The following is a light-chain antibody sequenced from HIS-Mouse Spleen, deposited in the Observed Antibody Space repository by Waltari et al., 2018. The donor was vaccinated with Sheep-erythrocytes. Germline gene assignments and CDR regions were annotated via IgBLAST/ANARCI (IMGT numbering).Light chain of an antibody. CDR1: SSDVGGYNY. V-gene: IGLV2-11*01. CDR2: DVS. J-gene: IGLJ1*01. CDR3: CSYAGSYNHV. Sequence: QSALTQPRSVSGSPGQSVTISCTGTSSDVGGYNYVSWYQQPPGKAPKLMIYDVSKRPSGVPDRFSGSKSGHTASLTICGLQAEDEADYYCCSYAGSYNHVFATGTKVTVL.